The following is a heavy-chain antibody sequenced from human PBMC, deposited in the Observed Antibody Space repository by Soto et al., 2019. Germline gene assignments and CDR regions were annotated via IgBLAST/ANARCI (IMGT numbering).Heavy chain of an antibody. CDR3: AKNPHYPGIEVNY. CDR1: GFTFSAYA. Sequence: EVPLLESGGGLVQPGGSLKLSCAASGFTFSAYAMTWVHQAPGKGLEWVSSISSGGDMTYYADSVKGRCTISRDNSRNTLYLQINSLRVEDAAVYYCAKNPHYPGIEVNYWGQGTLVTVPS. CDR2: ISSGGDMT. D-gene: IGHD6-13*01. J-gene: IGHJ4*02. V-gene: IGHV3-23*01.